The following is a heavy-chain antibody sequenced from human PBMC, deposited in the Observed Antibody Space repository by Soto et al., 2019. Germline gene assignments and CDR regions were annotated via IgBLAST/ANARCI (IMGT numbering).Heavy chain of an antibody. CDR3: AREKDYAMDV. Sequence: ASVKVSCKASGYAFTTYGISWVRQAPGQGLEWMGWINTNNGNANYAQKLQDRVTMTTDTSTGTAYMELRSLRFDDTAVYYCAREKDYAMDVWGQGTTVTVSS. CDR1: GYAFTTYG. CDR2: INTNNGNA. V-gene: IGHV1-18*01. J-gene: IGHJ6*02.